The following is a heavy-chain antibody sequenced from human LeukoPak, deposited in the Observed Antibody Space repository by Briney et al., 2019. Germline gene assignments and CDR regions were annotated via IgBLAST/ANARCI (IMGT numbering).Heavy chain of an antibody. J-gene: IGHJ6*03. CDR2: INHSGST. CDR1: GGSFSGHY. CDR3: ARVAVITIFGVVISNYMDV. D-gene: IGHD3-3*01. V-gene: IGHV4-34*01. Sequence: SETLSLTCAVYGGSFSGHYWSWIRQPPGKGLEWIGEINHSGSTNYNPSLKSRVTISVDTSKNQFSLTLSSVTAAETAVYYCARVAVITIFGVVISNYMDVWGKGTTVTVSS.